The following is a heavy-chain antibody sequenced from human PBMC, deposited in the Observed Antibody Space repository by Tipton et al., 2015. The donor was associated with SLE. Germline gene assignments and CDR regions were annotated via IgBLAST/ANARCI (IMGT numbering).Heavy chain of an antibody. CDR1: GDSVGSSSYY. D-gene: IGHD3-9*01. V-gene: IGHV4-39*01. J-gene: IGHJ2*01. CDR2: ITYGGST. Sequence: TLSLTCTVSGDSVGSSSYYWGWIRQPPGKGLEWIGSITYGGSTHYSPILKSRVTISVDMSKNQFSLKLTSVSAADAAVYYCARHLEEGNFGWLFNWYFDLWGRGTLVTVSS. CDR3: ARHLEEGNFGWLFNWYFDL.